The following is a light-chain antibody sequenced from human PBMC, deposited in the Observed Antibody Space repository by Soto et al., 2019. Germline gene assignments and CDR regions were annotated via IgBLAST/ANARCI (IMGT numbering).Light chain of an antibody. CDR2: DAS. CDR3: QQRSNWPPYT. V-gene: IGKV3-11*01. Sequence: EIVLTQSPATLSLSPGERATLSCRASQSVSSYLAWYQQKPGQAPRLLIYDASNRATGIPARFSGSGSGTDFTLTISSLEPEVFAIYYCQQRSNWPPYTFGHGTKLEIK. J-gene: IGKJ2*01. CDR1: QSVSSY.